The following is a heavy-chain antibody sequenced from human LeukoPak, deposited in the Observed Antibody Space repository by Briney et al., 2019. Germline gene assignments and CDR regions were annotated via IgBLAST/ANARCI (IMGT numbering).Heavy chain of an antibody. Sequence: SETLSLTCAVYGGSFSGYYWSWIRQPPGKGLEWIGEINHSGSTNYNPSLKSRVTISVDTAKNQFSLKLSSVTAADTAVYYCARLTYYYGSGSYARGLFYYYYYMDVWGKGTTVTISS. V-gene: IGHV4-34*01. CDR2: INHSGST. CDR1: GGSFSGYY. D-gene: IGHD3-10*01. CDR3: ARLTYYYGSGSYARGLFYYYYYMDV. J-gene: IGHJ6*03.